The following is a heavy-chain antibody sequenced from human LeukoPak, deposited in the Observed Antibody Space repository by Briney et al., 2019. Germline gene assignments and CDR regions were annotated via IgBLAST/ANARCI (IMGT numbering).Heavy chain of an antibody. J-gene: IGHJ5*02. CDR3: AHRRTGIAAADTYNWFDP. CDR1: GFSLSTSGVG. CDR2: IYWDDDK. Sequence: ASGPTLVNPTQTLTLTCTFSGFSLSTSGVGVGWIRQPPGKALEWLALIYWDDDKRYSPSLKSRLTITKDTSKNQVVLTMTNKDPVDTATYYCAHRRTGIAAADTYNWFDPWGQGTLVTVSS. V-gene: IGHV2-5*02. D-gene: IGHD6-13*01.